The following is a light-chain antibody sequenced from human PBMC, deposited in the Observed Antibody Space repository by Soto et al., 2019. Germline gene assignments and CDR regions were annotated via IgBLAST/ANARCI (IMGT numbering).Light chain of an antibody. CDR2: GAS. Sequence: EIVLTQSPGTLSLSPGERATLSCRASQSVSSSFLAWYQQKPGQAPRLLIYGASTRATGIPDRFSGSGSGTDFTLTIRRLEPEDFAVYYCQQYDRSPWTFGQGNKVEIK. J-gene: IGKJ1*01. CDR1: QSVSSSF. CDR3: QQYDRSPWT. V-gene: IGKV3-20*01.